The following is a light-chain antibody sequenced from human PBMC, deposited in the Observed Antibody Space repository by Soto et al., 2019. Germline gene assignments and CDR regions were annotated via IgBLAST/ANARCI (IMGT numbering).Light chain of an antibody. V-gene: IGLV2-14*01. CDR1: SGDLGNFNS. J-gene: IGLJ7*01. CDR3: SSHTANYTWL. Sequence: QSALTQPDSVSGSLGQSISISCTGTSGDLGNFNSVSWYQQHPGKAPKLILFEVYNRPSGVSNRFSGSKSANTASLTIIGLQTEDEADYYCSSHTANYTWLFGGGTQLTVL. CDR2: EVY.